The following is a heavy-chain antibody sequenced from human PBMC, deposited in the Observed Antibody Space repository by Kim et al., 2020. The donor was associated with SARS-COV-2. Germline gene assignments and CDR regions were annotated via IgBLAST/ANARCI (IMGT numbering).Heavy chain of an antibody. CDR1: GFTFSNAW. CDR2: IKSKTDGGTT. J-gene: IGHJ6*02. CDR3: TTDWATTSEICSSTSCYLAAGGMDV. V-gene: IGHV3-15*01. Sequence: GGSLRLSCAASGFTFSNAWMSWVRQAPGKGLEWVGRIKSKTDGGTTDYAAPVKGRFTISRDDSKNTMYLQMNSLKTEDTAVYYCTTDWATTSEICSSTSCYLAAGGMDVWGQGTTVTVSS. D-gene: IGHD2-2*01.